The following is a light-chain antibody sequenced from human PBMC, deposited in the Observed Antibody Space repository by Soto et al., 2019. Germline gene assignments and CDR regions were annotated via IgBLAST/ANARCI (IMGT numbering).Light chain of an antibody. CDR1: SSNIGANYD. CDR2: GNS. V-gene: IGLV1-40*01. CDR3: QSYDSSLSGV. Sequence: QAVVTQPPSVSGAPGQRVTISCTGSSSNIGANYDVHWYQHLPGTAPKLLIYGNSNRPSGVPDRFSASKSGTSASLAITGLQAEDEGDYYCQSYDSSLSGVFGTGTKVTVL. J-gene: IGLJ1*01.